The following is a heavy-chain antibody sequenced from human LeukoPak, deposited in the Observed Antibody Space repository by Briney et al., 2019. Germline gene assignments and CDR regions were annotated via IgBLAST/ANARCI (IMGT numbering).Heavy chain of an antibody. CDR1: GGSISSYY. J-gene: IGHJ6*03. V-gene: IGHV4-4*07. Sequence: KPSETLSLTCTVSGGSISSYYWSWIRQPAGKGLEWIGRIYTSGSTNYNPSLKSRVTMSVDTSKNQFSLKLSSVTAADTAVYYCARYRGSGWYFNHMDVWGKGTTVTVSS. CDR3: ARYRGSGWYFNHMDV. D-gene: IGHD6-19*01. CDR2: IYTSGST.